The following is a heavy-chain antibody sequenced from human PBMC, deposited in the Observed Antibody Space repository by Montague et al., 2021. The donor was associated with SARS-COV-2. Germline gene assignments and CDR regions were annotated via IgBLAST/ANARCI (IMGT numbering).Heavy chain of an antibody. CDR3: ARDRTFSDGYLDAFKI. D-gene: IGHD5-24*01. V-gene: IGHV4-38-2*02. Sequence: SETLSLTCTVSGSSISSGYYWGWIRKFPGKGLEGIGTIYHSGTTYYNPSLKGRVTISVDTSKNQFSLKMYSVTAADTAQFYCARDRTFSDGYLDAFKIWGQGTMVTVSS. J-gene: IGHJ3*02. CDR1: GSSISSGYY. CDR2: IYHSGTT.